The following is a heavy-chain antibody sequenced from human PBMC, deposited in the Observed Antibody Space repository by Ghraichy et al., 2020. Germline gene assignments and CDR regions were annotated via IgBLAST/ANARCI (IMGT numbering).Heavy chain of an antibody. Sequence: SETLSLTCTVSGGSISSYCWSWIRQPPGKGLECIGYVCYSGYTNYNPSLKSRVTISVDTSKNQFSLKLSSVTAADTAVYYCARVRGFYKNGGFDYWGQGTLVTVSS. V-gene: IGHV4-59*08. D-gene: IGHD3-10*01. CDR3: ARVRGFYKNGGFDY. CDR2: VCYSGYT. CDR1: GGSISSYC. J-gene: IGHJ4*02.